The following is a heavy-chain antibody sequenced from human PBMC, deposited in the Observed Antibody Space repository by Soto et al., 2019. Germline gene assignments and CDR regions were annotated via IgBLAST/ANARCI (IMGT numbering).Heavy chain of an antibody. CDR2: ISGSGGST. CDR3: ARVGQGFGVVLKGWFDP. J-gene: IGHJ5*02. CDR1: GFTFSSYA. V-gene: IGHV3-23*01. Sequence: EVQLLESGGGLVQPGGSLRLSCAASGFTFSSYAMSWVRQAPGKGLEWVSAISGSGGSTYYADSVKGRFTISRDNAKNSLYLQMNSLRAEDTAVYYCARVGQGFGVVLKGWFDPWGQGTLVTVSS. D-gene: IGHD3-3*01.